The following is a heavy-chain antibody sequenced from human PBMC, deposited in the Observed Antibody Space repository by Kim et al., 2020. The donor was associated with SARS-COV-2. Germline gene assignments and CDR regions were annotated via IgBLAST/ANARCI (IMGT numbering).Heavy chain of an antibody. V-gene: IGHV3-33*06. J-gene: IGHJ4*02. D-gene: IGHD2-2*01. CDR1: GFTFSSYG. CDR2: IWYDGSNK. CDR3: AKDRWGSSTSWPYFDY. Sequence: GGSLRLSCAASGFTFSSYGMHWVRQAPGKGLEWVAVIWYDGSNKYYADSVKGRFTISRDNSKNTLYLQMNSLRAEDTAVYYCAKDRWGSSTSWPYFDYWGQGTLVTVSS.